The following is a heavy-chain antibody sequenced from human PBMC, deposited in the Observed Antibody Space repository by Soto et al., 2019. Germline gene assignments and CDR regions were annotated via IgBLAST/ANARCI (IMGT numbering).Heavy chain of an antibody. CDR1: GDFISSHY. J-gene: IGHJ2*01. CDR2: VYPDGKT. V-gene: IGHV4-59*08. CDR3: ARPKGSAPAVWYFDL. D-gene: IGHD2-15*01. Sequence: QVQLQESGPGLVKPSETLSLTCTFSGDFISSHYWSWIRQPPGKGLEWLVYVYPDGKTDSPPPLKSRVARSLDTAKNQISLSRTSVTAADTAVYYCARPKGSAPAVWYFDLWGRGTLVTVSS.